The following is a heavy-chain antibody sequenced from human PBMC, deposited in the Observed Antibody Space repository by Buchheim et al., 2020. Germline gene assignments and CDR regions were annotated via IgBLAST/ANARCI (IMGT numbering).Heavy chain of an antibody. Sequence: QVQLVQSGAEVKKPGASVKVSCKASGYTFTSYYMPWVRQAPGQGLEWMGIINPSGGSTSYAQKFQGRVTMTRDTSTSPVYMELSSLRSEDTAVYYCAREEAAADYYYYGMDVWGQGTT. CDR1: GYTFTSYY. CDR3: AREEAAADYYYYGMDV. V-gene: IGHV1-46*03. J-gene: IGHJ6*01. CDR2: INPSGGST. D-gene: IGHD6-13*01.